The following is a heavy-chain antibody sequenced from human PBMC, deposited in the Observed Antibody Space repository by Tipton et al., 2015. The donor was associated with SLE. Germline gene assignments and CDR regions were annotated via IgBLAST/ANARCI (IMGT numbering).Heavy chain of an antibody. J-gene: IGHJ6*02. CDR2: IYTSGST. V-gene: IGHV4-4*07. D-gene: IGHD5-24*01. CDR1: GGSISSHY. Sequence: LRLSCTVSGGSISSHYWSWIRQPAGKGLEWIGRIYTSGSTNYNPSLKSRVTMSVDTSKNQFSLKLSSVTAADTAVYYCATFRVATIDRGIFDYGMDVWGQGTTVTVSS. CDR3: ATFRVATIDRGIFDYGMDV.